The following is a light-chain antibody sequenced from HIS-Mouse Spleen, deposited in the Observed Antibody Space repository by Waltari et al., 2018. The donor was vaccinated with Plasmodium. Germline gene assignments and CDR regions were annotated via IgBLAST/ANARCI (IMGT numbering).Light chain of an antibody. CDR1: SSDVGGYNY. CDR3: CSYAGSYFYV. J-gene: IGLJ1*01. V-gene: IGLV2-11*01. CDR2: DVS. Sequence: QSALTQPRSVSGSPGQSVTISCTRTSSDVGGYNYVSWYQQHPGKAPKLMIYDVSKRPSGVPDRFSGSKSGNTASLTISGLQAEDEADYYCCSYAGSYFYVFGTGTKVTVL.